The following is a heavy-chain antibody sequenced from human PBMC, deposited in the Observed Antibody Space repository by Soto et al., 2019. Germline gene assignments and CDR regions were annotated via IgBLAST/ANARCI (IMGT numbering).Heavy chain of an antibody. J-gene: IGHJ4*02. CDR3: AKAPIQLWLRGRPFDY. CDR2: ISGSGGST. V-gene: IGHV3-23*01. Sequence: GGSLRLSCVASGFTFDIYVMSWVRQAPGKGLEWVSAISGSGGSTYYADSVKGRFTISRDNSKNTLYLQMNSLRAEDTAVYYCAKAPIQLWLRGRPFDYWGQGTLVTVSS. D-gene: IGHD5-18*01. CDR1: GFTFDIYV.